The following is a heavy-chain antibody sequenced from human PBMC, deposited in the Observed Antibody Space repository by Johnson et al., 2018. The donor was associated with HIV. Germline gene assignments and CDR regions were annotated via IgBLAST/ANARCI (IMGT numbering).Heavy chain of an antibody. CDR2: ISSNGGST. D-gene: IGHD5-24*01. CDR1: GFTFSSYA. CDR3: ARDQRWWLQSPGAFDI. V-gene: IGHV3-64*01. Sequence: VQLVESGGGLVQPGGSLRLSCAASGFTFSSYAMHWVRQAPGKGLAYVSAISSNGGSTYYANSVKGRFTISRDNSKNTLYLQMGSLRAEDMAVYYCARDQRWWLQSPGAFDIWGQGTMVTVSS. J-gene: IGHJ3*02.